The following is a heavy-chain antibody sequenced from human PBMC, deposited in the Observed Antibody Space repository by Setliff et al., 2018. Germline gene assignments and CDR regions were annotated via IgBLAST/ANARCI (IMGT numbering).Heavy chain of an antibody. J-gene: IGHJ3*02. Sequence: GASVKVSCKASGYSFSTYAMHWVRQAPGQRLEWMGWINGGNGNTKYSQKLQGRVTMTTDTSTSTAYMELRSLRSDDTAVYYCARDRREAFDIWGQGTMVTVSS. CDR3: ARDRREAFDI. CDR2: INGGNGNT. CDR1: GYSFSTYA. V-gene: IGHV1-3*01.